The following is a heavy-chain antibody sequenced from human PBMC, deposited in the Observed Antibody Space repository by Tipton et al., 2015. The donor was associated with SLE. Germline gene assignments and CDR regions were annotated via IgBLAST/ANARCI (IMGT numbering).Heavy chain of an antibody. J-gene: IGHJ3*02. CDR3: AKDSKRTYDYIWGSYPYTLSNAFDI. CDR2: ISWNSGNV. Sequence: SLRLSCAASGFTFDDYAMHWVRQAPGKGLEWVSGISWNSGNVGYADSVKGRFTISRDNAKNSLYLQMNSLRVEDTALYYCAKDSKRTYDYIWGSYPYTLSNAFDIWGQGTMVTVSS. V-gene: IGHV3-9*01. CDR1: GFTFDDYA. D-gene: IGHD3-16*01.